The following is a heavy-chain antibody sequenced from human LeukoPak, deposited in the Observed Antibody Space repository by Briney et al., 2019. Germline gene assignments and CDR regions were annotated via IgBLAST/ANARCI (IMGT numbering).Heavy chain of an antibody. V-gene: IGHV3-15*07. D-gene: IGHD5-24*01. CDR1: GFTFSSYG. Sequence: PGRSLRLSCAASGFTFSSYGMHWVRQAPGKGLEWIGRIKGRTYSETADFAAPVKGRFTLSRDDSKNTVYLQVNSLNTEDTAMYFCAWMATVLSVDVWGQGTLVTVSS. J-gene: IGHJ4*02. CDR3: AWMATVLSVDV. CDR2: IKGRTYSETA.